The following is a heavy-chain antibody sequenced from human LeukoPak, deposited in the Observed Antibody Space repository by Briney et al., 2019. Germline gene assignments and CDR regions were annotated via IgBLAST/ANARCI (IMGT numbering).Heavy chain of an antibody. D-gene: IGHD1-26*01. CDR3: ARDTPWE. J-gene: IGHJ4*02. CDR1: GFTFSGYT. V-gene: IGHV3-30-3*01. Sequence: PGTSLRLSCAVSGFTFSGYTMHWVRQAPGKGLEWVAVISFDGSNKYYGDSVKGRFTISRDNSKNTLYLQMNSLRPDDTAIYYCARDTPWEWGQGTLVTVSS. CDR2: ISFDGSNK.